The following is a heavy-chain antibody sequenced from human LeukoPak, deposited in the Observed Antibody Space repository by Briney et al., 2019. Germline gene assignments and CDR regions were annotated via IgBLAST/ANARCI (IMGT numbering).Heavy chain of an antibody. V-gene: IGHV4-39*01. J-gene: IGHJ5*02. Sequence: PSETLSLTCTVSGGSISSTSYCWGWIRQPPGKGLEWIGSICYSGSNFYNPSLKSRVTLSVDTSKNQFSLKLSSVSAADTAVYYCARSENYIPEDWFDPGAREPWSPSPQ. CDR2: ICYSGSN. CDR1: GGSISSTSYC. CDR3: ARSENYIPEDWFDP. D-gene: IGHD5-24*01.